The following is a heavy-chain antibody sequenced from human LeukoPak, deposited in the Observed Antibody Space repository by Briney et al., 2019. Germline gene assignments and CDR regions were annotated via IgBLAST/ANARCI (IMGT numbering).Heavy chain of an antibody. V-gene: IGHV1-18*01. Sequence: GASVKVSCKASSYTFTSYGISWVRQAPGQGLEWMGWISAYNGSTNYARKLQGRVTMTTDTSTSTAYMELRSLRSDDTAVYYCARDMRVPYSSYPMDVWGKGTMVTVSS. J-gene: IGHJ6*04. CDR2: ISAYNGST. CDR3: ARDMRVPYSSYPMDV. CDR1: SYTFTSYG. D-gene: IGHD6-13*01.